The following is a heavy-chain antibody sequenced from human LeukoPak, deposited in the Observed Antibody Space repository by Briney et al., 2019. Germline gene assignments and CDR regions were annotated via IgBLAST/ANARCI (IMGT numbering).Heavy chain of an antibody. CDR2: IYSGGST. CDR1: GFTVSSNY. V-gene: IGHV3-53*01. J-gene: IGHJ4*02. D-gene: IGHD3-22*01. Sequence: GGSLRLSCAASGFTVSSNYMSWVRQAPGKGLEWVSVIYSGGSTYYADSVKGRFTISRDNSKNTPYLQMNSLRAEDTAVYYCARNLDYDSSGYYSWGQGTLVTVSS. CDR3: ARNLDYDSSGYYS.